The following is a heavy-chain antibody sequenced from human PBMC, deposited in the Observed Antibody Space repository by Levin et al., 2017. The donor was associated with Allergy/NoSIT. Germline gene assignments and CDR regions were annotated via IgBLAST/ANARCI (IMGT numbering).Heavy chain of an antibody. Sequence: ASVKVSCKASGYTFTDYYMHWVRQAPGQGLEWMGWINPNSGGTNYAQKFQGRVTLTRDTSISTAYMELSRLRSDDTAVYYCARGTLGYFPYYFDYWGQGTLVTVSS. V-gene: IGHV1-2*02. CDR3: ARGTLGYFPYYFDY. D-gene: IGHD3-22*01. CDR2: INPNSGGT. J-gene: IGHJ4*02. CDR1: GYTFTDYY.